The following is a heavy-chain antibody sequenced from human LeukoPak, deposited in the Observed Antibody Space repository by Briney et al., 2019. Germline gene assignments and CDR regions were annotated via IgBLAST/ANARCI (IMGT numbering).Heavy chain of an antibody. CDR2: ISWNSDTI. CDR1: GFTFEDNA. Sequence: PGRSLRLSCTASGFTFEDNAMHWVRQGPGKGLEWVSGISWNSDTIGYADSVKGRFTISRDNAKNSLYLQMNSLRAEDTALYYCAKEGDGYHWGQGTMVTVSS. V-gene: IGHV3-9*01. D-gene: IGHD5-24*01. J-gene: IGHJ3*01. CDR3: AKEGDGYH.